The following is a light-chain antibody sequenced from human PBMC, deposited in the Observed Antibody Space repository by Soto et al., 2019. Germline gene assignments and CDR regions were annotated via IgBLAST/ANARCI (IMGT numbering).Light chain of an antibody. CDR2: GAS. J-gene: IGKJ1*01. V-gene: IGKV3-20*01. Sequence: ETVLTQSPGTRSLSPGERATLSCRASQSVWSSLLAWYQHKPGQTPRLLIYGASSRATGIQDRFSGSGSGTDVTLTLSRLEPEDFAVYYCQQYGSPLTFGQGTKVEIK. CDR3: QQYGSPLT. CDR1: QSVWSSL.